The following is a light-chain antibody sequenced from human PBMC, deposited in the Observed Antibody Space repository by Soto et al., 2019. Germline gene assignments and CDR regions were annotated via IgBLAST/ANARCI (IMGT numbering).Light chain of an antibody. Sequence: EIVLTQSPGTLSLSPGERATLSCRASQSVSSSYLAWYQQKPGQAPRLLIYGASSRATGIPDRFSGSGSGTDVTLTISRLAPEDFAVYYCKQYGSSPLTFGGGTKVEIK. CDR1: QSVSSSY. J-gene: IGKJ4*01. V-gene: IGKV3-20*01. CDR3: KQYGSSPLT. CDR2: GAS.